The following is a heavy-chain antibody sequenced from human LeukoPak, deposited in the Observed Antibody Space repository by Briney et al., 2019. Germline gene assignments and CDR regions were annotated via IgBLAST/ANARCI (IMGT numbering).Heavy chain of an antibody. Sequence: GGSLRLSCAASGFTFSSYAMHWVRQAPGKGLEWVAVISYDGSNKYYADSVKGRFTISRDNSMNTLYLQMNSLRAEDTAVYYCARGGAVAVSSSFDYWGQGTLVTVPS. CDR1: GFTFSSYA. D-gene: IGHD6-19*01. CDR3: ARGGAVAVSSSFDY. V-gene: IGHV3-30-3*01. CDR2: ISYDGSNK. J-gene: IGHJ4*02.